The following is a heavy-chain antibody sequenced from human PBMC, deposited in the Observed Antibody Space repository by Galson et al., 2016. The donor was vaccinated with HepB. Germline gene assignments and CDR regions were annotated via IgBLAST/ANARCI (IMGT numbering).Heavy chain of an antibody. J-gene: IGHJ4*02. Sequence: SLRLSCAASGSTFSSHVMSWVRQAPGKGLEWVSAMSGSADRTSYAVSVEGRFTISRDNSRNTLYLEMNSLKTEDTAMYYCRLVVTPQGLESWGQGTLVTVSS. V-gene: IGHV3-23*01. CDR2: MSGSADRT. CDR3: RLVVTPQGLES. CDR1: GSTFSSHV. D-gene: IGHD2-21*02.